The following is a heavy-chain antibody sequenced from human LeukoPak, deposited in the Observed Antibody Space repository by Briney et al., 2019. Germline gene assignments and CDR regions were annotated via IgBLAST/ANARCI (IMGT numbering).Heavy chain of an antibody. V-gene: IGHV3-30*02. Sequence: GGSLRLSCAASGVTFSSYGWHWVRQAPRKGLEWVAFIRYDESKEYYADSVKGRFTISRDNSKNTLYLQMSSLRVEDTAVYHCVKDYLVEAQRVYYFDYWGQGSLVTVSS. D-gene: IGHD1-26*01. CDR3: VKDYLVEAQRVYYFDY. J-gene: IGHJ4*02. CDR1: GVTFSSYG. CDR2: IRYDESKE.